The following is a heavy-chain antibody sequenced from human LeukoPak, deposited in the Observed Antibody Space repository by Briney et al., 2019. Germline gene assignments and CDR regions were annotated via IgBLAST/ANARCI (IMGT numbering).Heavy chain of an antibody. J-gene: IGHJ4*02. CDR3: ARAGTDDSSGYNY. D-gene: IGHD3-22*01. CDR2: INPEGSTT. V-gene: IGHV3-74*01. CDR1: GFTFSRYW. Sequence: PGGSLRLSCAASGFTFSRYWIHWVRQAPGKGLEWVSRINPEGSTTTYADSVKGRFTISRDNAKNSVYLQMNSLRAEDTAVYYCARAGTDDSSGYNYWGQGTLVTVSS.